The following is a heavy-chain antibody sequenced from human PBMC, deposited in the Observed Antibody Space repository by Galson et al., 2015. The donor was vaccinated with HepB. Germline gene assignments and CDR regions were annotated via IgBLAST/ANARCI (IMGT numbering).Heavy chain of an antibody. CDR3: TRHGSWSGYDY. Sequence: SLRLSCAASGFTFSGSAMHWVRQASGKGLEWVGRIRSKANSYATAYAASVKGRFTISRDDSKNTAYLQMNSLKTEDTAVYYCTRHGSWSGYDYWGQGTLVTVSS. CDR1: GFTFSGSA. J-gene: IGHJ4*02. D-gene: IGHD5-12*01. V-gene: IGHV3-73*01. CDR2: IRSKANSYAT.